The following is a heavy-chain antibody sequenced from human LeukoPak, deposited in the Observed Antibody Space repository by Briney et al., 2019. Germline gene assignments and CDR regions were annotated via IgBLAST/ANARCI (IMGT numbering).Heavy chain of an antibody. CDR3: AKRGDVVMPAGPEFPFWYYMDV. Sequence: GGSLRLSCAASGFTFSSYAMSWVRQAPGKGLEWVSAISGSGGSTYYPDSVKGRVTISRDNSKNTLYLQMNSLRAEDAAVYYCAKRGDVVMPAGPEFPFWYYMDVWGKGTTVTVSS. CDR1: GFTFSSYA. D-gene: IGHD2-2*01. V-gene: IGHV3-23*01. CDR2: ISGSGGST. J-gene: IGHJ6*03.